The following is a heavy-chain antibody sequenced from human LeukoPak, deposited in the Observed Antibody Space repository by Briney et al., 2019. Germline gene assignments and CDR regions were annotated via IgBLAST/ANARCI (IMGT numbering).Heavy chain of an antibody. J-gene: IGHJ5*02. CDR1: GYTFTNYS. CDR3: VRSVLKTILQNWFDP. CDR2: ISAYNGNT. Sequence: ASVKVSCKASGYTFTNYSISWVRQAPGQGLESMGWISAYNGNTNYPQNFRDRVTITTDTSTSTAYMELRSLTSDDTAVYFCVRSVLKTILQNWFDPWGQGTLVTVSS. V-gene: IGHV1-18*01. D-gene: IGHD1-7*01.